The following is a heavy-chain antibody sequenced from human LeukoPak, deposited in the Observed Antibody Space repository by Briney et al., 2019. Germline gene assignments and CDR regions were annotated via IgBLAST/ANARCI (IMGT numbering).Heavy chain of an antibody. CDR3: ARVGSIAAAGTVDY. D-gene: IGHD6-13*01. CDR1: GFTFDDYG. V-gene: IGHV3-20*04. J-gene: IGHJ4*02. Sequence: GGSLRLSCAASGFTFDDYGMSWVRQAPGKGLEWVSRIKGDGSSTNYADSVRGRFTISRDNAKNTVYLQMNSLRAEDTAVYYCARVGSIAAAGTVDYWGQGTLVTVSS. CDR2: IKGDGSST.